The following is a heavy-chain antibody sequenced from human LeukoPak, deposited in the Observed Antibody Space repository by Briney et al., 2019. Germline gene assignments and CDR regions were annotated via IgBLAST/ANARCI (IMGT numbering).Heavy chain of an antibody. V-gene: IGHV3-9*01. CDR1: GFTFGSYA. CDR2: ISWNSGSI. D-gene: IGHD5-12*01. CDR3: AKDIGYSGYDGASFDY. J-gene: IGHJ4*02. Sequence: GGSLRLSCAASGFTFGSYAMHWVRQAPGKGLEWVSGISWNSGSIGYADSVKGRFTISRDNAKNSLYLQMNSLRAEDTALYYCAKDIGYSGYDGASFDYWGQGTLVTVSS.